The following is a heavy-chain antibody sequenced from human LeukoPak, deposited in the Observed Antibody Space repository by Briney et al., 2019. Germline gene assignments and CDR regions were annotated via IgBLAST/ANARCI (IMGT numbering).Heavy chain of an antibody. D-gene: IGHD3-22*01. CDR3: ARESVPYYYGSSGYRKHWYFDL. CDR2: IIPIFGTA. V-gene: IGHV1-69*01. CDR1: GGTFSSYA. J-gene: IGHJ2*01. Sequence: ASVKVSCKASGGTFSSYAISWVRQAPGQGLEWMGGIIPIFGTANYAQKFQGRVTITADESTSTAYMELSSLRSEDTAVYYCARESVPYYYGSSGYRKHWYFDLWGRGTLVTVSS.